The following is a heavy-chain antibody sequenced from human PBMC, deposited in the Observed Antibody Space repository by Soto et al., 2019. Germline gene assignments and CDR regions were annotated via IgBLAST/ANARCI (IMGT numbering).Heavy chain of an antibody. V-gene: IGHV3-30-3*01. CDR3: ARDQYYGSGSYSAYYGMDV. CDR2: ISYDGSNK. D-gene: IGHD3-10*01. J-gene: IGHJ6*02. Sequence: QVQLVESGGGVVQPGRSLRLSCAASGFTFSSYAMHWVRQAPGKGLEWVAVISYDGSNKYYADSVKGRFTISRDNSKNTLYLQMNSRRAEDTAVYYCARDQYYGSGSYSAYYGMDVWGQGTTVTVSS. CDR1: GFTFSSYA.